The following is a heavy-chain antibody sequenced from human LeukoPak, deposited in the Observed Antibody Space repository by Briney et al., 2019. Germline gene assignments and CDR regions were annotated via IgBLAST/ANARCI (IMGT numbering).Heavy chain of an antibody. J-gene: IGHJ4*02. Sequence: GGSLRLSCAASGFTFSSYAMSWVRQAPGKGLEWVSAISGSGGSTYYADSVKGRFTISRDNSKNALYLQMNSLRAEDTAVYYCAKGKYSSGWSPFDYWGQGTLVTVSS. D-gene: IGHD6-19*01. CDR2: ISGSGGST. CDR3: AKGKYSSGWSPFDY. V-gene: IGHV3-23*01. CDR1: GFTFSSYA.